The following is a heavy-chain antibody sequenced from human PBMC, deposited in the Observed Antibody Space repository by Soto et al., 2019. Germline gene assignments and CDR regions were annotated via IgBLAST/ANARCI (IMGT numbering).Heavy chain of an antibody. CDR1: YX. Sequence: YXXHLVRQAPGKGLVWVSRINSDGSSTFYADSVKGRFTISRDNAKNTLYLQMNSLRAEDTAVYYCASSLLTPFDYWGQGALVTVSS. J-gene: IGHJ4*02. CDR3: ASSLLTPFDY. CDR2: INSDGSST. V-gene: IGHV3-74*01. D-gene: IGHD7-27*01.